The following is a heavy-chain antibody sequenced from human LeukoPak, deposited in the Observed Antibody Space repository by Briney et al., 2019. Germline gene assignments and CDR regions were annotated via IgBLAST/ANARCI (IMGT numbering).Heavy chain of an antibody. CDR3: ARDILYSDFWRGYSGQYYFDY. Sequence: SQTLSLTCTVSGGSISSGDYYWSWIRQPPGKGLDGIGYIYYSGSTYYNPSLKSRVTISVDTSKNQFCLKLSSVTAADTAVHYCARDILYSDFWRGYSGQYYFDYWGQGTLVTVSS. V-gene: IGHV4-30-4*08. J-gene: IGHJ4*02. CDR2: IYYSGST. D-gene: IGHD3-3*01. CDR1: GGSISSGDYY.